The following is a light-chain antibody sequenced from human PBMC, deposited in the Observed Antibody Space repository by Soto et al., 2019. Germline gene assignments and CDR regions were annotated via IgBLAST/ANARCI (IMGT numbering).Light chain of an antibody. CDR2: DAS. V-gene: IGKV3-11*01. J-gene: IGKJ4*01. Sequence: EIVLTQSPATLSLSPGERATLSCMASQSVDSYLAWYQQKPGQAPRLLIFDASNRATGIPARFSGSGSGTDFTLNISSLEPEDFAVYYWQQHSNRLTFGGGTKVEI. CDR1: QSVDSY. CDR3: QQHSNRLT.